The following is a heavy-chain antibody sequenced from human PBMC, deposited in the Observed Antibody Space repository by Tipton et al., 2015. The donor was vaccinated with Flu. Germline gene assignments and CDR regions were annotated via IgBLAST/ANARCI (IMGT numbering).Heavy chain of an antibody. CDR2: FYTTGST. D-gene: IGHD3-3*01. CDR1: GGSISSYY. CDR3: ARVGDLWSGTNYGLDV. J-gene: IGHJ6*02. V-gene: IGHV4-4*07. Sequence: TLSLTCTVSGGSISSYYWSRIRQPAGKGLEWIGRFYTTGSTNYSPSLKSRVTMSVDTSKNQFSLRLSSVTAADTAVYYCARVGDLWSGTNYGLDVWGQGTTVTVSS.